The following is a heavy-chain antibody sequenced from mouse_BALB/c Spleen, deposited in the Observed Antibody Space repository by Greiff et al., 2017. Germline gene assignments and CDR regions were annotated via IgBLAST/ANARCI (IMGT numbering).Heavy chain of an antibody. D-gene: IGHD2-4*01. Sequence: EVKLVESGGGLVQPGGSRKLSCAASGFTFSSYAMSWVRQSPEKRLEWVAEISSGGSYTYYPDSVKGRFTISRDNAKNTLYLQMSSLKSEDTAMYYCARHEGAITTGAWFAYWGQGTLVTVSA. CDR3: ARHEGAITTGAWFAY. CDR1: GFTFSSYA. CDR2: ISSGGSYT. V-gene: IGHV5-6*03. J-gene: IGHJ3*01.